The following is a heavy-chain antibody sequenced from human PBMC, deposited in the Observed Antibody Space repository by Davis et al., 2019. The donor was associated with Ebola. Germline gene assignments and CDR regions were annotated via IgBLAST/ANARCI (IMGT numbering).Heavy chain of an antibody. Sequence: PGGSLRLSCAASGFTFSSYWMHWVRQAPGKGLVWVSRINSDGSSTSYADSVKGRFTISRDNAENSVFLQMNTLRAEDTAVYFCARDKLEGPSKFEFWGKGTLVTVSS. CDR1: GFTFSSYW. CDR2: INSDGSST. V-gene: IGHV3-74*01. CDR3: ARDKLEGPSKFEF. D-gene: IGHD2/OR15-2a*01. J-gene: IGHJ4*02.